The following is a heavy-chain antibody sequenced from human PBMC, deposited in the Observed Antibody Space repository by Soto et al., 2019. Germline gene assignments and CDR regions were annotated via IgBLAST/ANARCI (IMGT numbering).Heavy chain of an antibody. D-gene: IGHD7-27*01. Sequence: EVQLVESGGGLVEPGGSLRLSCAASGFTFTNAWLNWVRQAPGKGLEWVGRIKSKNDGGKTDYAAPVKGRFTISRDDYGNTVYVQMNSLKTEDTAVYYCAADLPNWGAYAFDYWGQGTLVTVSS. V-gene: IGHV3-15*07. CDR1: GFTFTNAW. CDR2: IKSKNDGGKT. J-gene: IGHJ4*02. CDR3: AADLPNWGAYAFDY.